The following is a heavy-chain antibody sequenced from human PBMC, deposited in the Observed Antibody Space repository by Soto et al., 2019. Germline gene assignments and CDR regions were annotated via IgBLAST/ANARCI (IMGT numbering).Heavy chain of an antibody. CDR1: GSTFTSYG. V-gene: IGHV1-18*04. J-gene: IGHJ4*02. CDR2: ISAYNGNT. D-gene: IGHD5-12*01. CDR3: ASRSRWLQLRWNFDY. Sequence: GASVNVSCTASGSTFTSYGISWVRQAPGQGLEWMGWISAYNGNTNYAQKLQGRVTMTTDTSTSTAYMELRSLRSEDTAVYYCASRSRWLQLRWNFDYWGQGTLVTVS.